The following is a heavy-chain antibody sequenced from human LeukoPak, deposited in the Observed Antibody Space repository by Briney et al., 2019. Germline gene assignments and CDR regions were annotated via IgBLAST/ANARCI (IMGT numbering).Heavy chain of an antibody. CDR1: GYTFTGYY. D-gene: IGHD3-9*01. CDR3: ARGHVLRYFDWLSLYMDV. V-gene: IGHV1-2*02. Sequence: ASVKVSCKASGYTFTGYYMHWVRQAPGQGLEWMGWINPNSGGTNYAQKFQGRVTMTRDTSISTAYMELSRLRSDDTAVYYCARGHVLRYFDWLSLYMDVWGKGTTVTVSS. J-gene: IGHJ6*03. CDR2: INPNSGGT.